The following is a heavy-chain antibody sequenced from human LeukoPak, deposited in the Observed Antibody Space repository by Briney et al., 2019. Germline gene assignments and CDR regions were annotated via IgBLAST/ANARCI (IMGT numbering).Heavy chain of an antibody. J-gene: IGHJ4*02. Sequence: PGRSLRLSCAASGFTVSSNYMTWVRQAPGKGLEWVSIIYTGGSTDYADSVKGRFTISRDNSKNTLYLQMNSLRAEDTAVYYCARYHQAKDYFDYWGQGTLVTVSS. V-gene: IGHV3-53*01. CDR3: ARYHQAKDYFDY. CDR2: IYTGGST. D-gene: IGHD2-2*01. CDR1: GFTVSSNY.